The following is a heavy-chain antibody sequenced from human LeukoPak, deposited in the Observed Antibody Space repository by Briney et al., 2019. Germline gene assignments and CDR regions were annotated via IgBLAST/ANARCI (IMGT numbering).Heavy chain of an antibody. Sequence: PGGSLRLSCAASGFTFSSYAMSWVRQAPGKGLGWVSAISRSGGNTYYADSVKGRFTISRDNSKNTLYLQMNSLRAEDTAVYYCAKAVTIYSDSGSYSVYYFDYWGQGTLVTVSS. CDR3: AKAVTIYSDSGSYSVYYFDY. CDR2: ISRSGGNT. V-gene: IGHV3-23*01. CDR1: GFTFSSYA. J-gene: IGHJ4*02. D-gene: IGHD3-10*01.